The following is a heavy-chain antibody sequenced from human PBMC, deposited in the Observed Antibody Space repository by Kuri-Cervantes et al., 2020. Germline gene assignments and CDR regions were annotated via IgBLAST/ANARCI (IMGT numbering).Heavy chain of an antibody. J-gene: IGHJ4*02. CDR3: ARDRSSRDFDY. V-gene: IGHV3-30-3*01. CDR1: GFTFSSYA. D-gene: IGHD2-15*01. Sequence: GESLKISCAASGFTFSSYAMHWVRQAPGKGLEWVAVISYDGSNKYYADSVKGRFTISRDNSKNTLYLQMNSLRAEDTAVYYCARDRSSRDFDYWGQGTLVTVSS. CDR2: ISYDGSNK.